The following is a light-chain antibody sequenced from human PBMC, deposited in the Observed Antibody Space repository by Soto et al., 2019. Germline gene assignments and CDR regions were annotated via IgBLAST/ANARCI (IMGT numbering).Light chain of an antibody. CDR1: SGDIGAYYY. CDR3: CSFAGTSTHYV. J-gene: IGLJ1*01. V-gene: IGLV2-11*01. CDR2: DVN. Sequence: QSALTQPRSVSGSPGQSVTISCTGTSGDIGAYYYVSWYQQHPGKAPKVIIHDVNKRPSGVPDRFSGSKSGNTASLTISGLQPDDEGDYYCCSFAGTSTHYVFGTGTKLTVL.